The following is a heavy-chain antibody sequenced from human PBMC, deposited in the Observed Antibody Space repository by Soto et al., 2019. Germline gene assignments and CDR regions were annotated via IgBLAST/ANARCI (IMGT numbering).Heavy chain of an antibody. V-gene: IGHV3-33*01. D-gene: IGHD6-6*01. CDR3: AGSIAARQTLRY. CDR1: GFTFSSYG. J-gene: IGHJ4*02. CDR2: IWYDGSNK. Sequence: GGSLRLSCAASGFTFSSYGMHWVRQAPGKGLEWVAVIWYDGSNKYYADSVKGRFTISRDNSKNTLYLQMNSLRAEDTAVYYCAGSIAARQTLRYWGQGTLVTVSS.